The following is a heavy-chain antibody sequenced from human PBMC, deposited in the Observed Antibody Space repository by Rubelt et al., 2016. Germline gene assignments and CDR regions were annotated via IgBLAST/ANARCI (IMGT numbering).Heavy chain of an antibody. D-gene: IGHD6-6*01. V-gene: IGHV1-18*01. Sequence: QVQLVQSGAEVKKPGSSVKVSCKASGGTFSSYAISWVRQAPGQGLEWMGWISAYHGNTNYAQKLQGRVTMTTDTSTSTAYMELRSLRSDDTAVYYCARDRIRIAARQGWYFDLWGRGTLVTVSS. CDR3: ARDRIRIAARQGWYFDL. CDR2: ISAYHGNT. J-gene: IGHJ2*01. CDR1: GGTFSSYA.